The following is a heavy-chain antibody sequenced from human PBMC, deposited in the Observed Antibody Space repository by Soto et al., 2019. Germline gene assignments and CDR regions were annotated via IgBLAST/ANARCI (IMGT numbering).Heavy chain of an antibody. CDR1: GFTFSSYS. J-gene: IGHJ3*02. CDR2: ISSSSSTI. Sequence: EVQLVESGGGLVQPGGSLRLSCAASGFTFSSYSMNWVRQAPGKGLEWVSYISSSSSTIYYADSVKGRFTISRDNAKNSLYLQMNSQRAEDTAVYYCASGVGADYCSGGSCYVAFDIWGQGTMVTVSS. D-gene: IGHD2-15*01. CDR3: ASGVGADYCSGGSCYVAFDI. V-gene: IGHV3-48*01.